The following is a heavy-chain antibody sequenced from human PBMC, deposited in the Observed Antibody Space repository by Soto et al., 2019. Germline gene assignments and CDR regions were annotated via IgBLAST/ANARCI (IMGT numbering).Heavy chain of an antibody. D-gene: IGHD6-19*01. CDR2: INYSGST. CDR3: ARMYSSGWYYFDY. CDR1: GGSFSGYY. J-gene: IGHJ4*02. Sequence: ASETLSLTCAVYGGSFSGYYWSWIRPPPGKGLEWIGDINYSGSTNYNPSLMSRVSISVDTSKNHFSLKLTSVTAADTAVYYCARMYSSGWYYFDYWGQGALVTVSS. V-gene: IGHV4-34*01.